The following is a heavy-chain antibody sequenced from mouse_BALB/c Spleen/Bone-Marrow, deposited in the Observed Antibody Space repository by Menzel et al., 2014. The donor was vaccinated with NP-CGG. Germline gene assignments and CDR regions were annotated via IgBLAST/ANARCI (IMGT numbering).Heavy chain of an antibody. D-gene: IGHD2-2*01. Sequence: QVQLKDSGAELARPGASVKMSCKASGYTFTYYTMYWVKQRPGQGLEWIGYINPNSDYTNYNQKFKDKAILTADKSSSTAYMQLSSLTSEDSAVYYCAREVYGSWFAYWGRGTLVTVSA. CDR2: INPNSDYT. J-gene: IGHJ3*01. V-gene: IGHV1-4*01. CDR1: GYTFTYYT. CDR3: AREVYGSWFAY.